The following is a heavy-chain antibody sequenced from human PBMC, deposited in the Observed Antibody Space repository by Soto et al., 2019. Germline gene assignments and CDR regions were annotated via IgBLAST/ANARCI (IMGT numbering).Heavy chain of an antibody. D-gene: IGHD6-25*01. V-gene: IGHV3-23*01. CDR2: ISGSGGST. CDR3: AKGSAHGSPYYFDS. CDR1: GFTFSSYA. Sequence: GGSLRLSCAASGFTFSSYAMAWVRQAPGKGLEWISAISGSGGSTYHGDSVKGRFTISRDNSKNTLYVQMNSLRAEDTAIYYCAKGSAHGSPYYFDSWGRGTLVTVSS. J-gene: IGHJ4*02.